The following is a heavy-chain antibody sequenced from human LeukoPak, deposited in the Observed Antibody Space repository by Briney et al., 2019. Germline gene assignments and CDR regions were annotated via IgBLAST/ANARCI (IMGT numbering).Heavy chain of an antibody. V-gene: IGHV3-74*01. J-gene: IGHJ4*02. Sequence: GGSLRLSCAASGFTFSSYWMHWVRQAPGEGLVWVSRTNTGGRTTSYADSVKGRFTISRDNAKNMLYLQMNSLRADDTAVYYCARIEDRGAAFDSWGRGTLVTVSS. CDR3: ARIEDRGAAFDS. CDR1: GFTFSSYW. CDR2: TNTGGRTT. D-gene: IGHD3-22*01.